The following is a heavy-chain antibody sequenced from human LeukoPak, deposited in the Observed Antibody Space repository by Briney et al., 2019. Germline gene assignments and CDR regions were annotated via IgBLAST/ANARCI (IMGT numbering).Heavy chain of an antibody. CDR2: IIPIFGTA. Sequence: SVKVSCKASGGTFSSYAISWVRQAPGQGLEWMGGIIPIFGTANYAQRFQGRVTITTDESTSTAYMELSSLRSEDTAVYYCAREGDWNDPGSFDYWGQGTLVTVSS. D-gene: IGHD1-1*01. CDR3: AREGDWNDPGSFDY. J-gene: IGHJ4*02. V-gene: IGHV1-69*05. CDR1: GGTFSSYA.